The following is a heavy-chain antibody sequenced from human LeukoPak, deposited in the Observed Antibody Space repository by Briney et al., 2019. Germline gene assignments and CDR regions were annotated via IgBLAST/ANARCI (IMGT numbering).Heavy chain of an antibody. Sequence: SETLSLTCAVYGGSFSGYYWSWIRQPPGKGLEWIGEINHSGSTNHNPSLKSRVTISVDTSKTQFSLKLSSVTAADTAVYYCARVSVRYWGIDYWGQGTLVTVSS. CDR2: INHSGST. CDR1: GGSFSGYY. J-gene: IGHJ4*02. CDR3: ARVSVRYWGIDY. D-gene: IGHD3-16*01. V-gene: IGHV4-34*01.